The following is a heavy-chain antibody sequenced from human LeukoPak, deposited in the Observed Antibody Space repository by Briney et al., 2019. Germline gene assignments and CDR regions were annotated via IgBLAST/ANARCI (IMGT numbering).Heavy chain of an antibody. Sequence: SETLSLTCAVYGGSFSGYYWSWIRQPPGKGLEWIGEINHSGSTNYNPSLKSRVTISVDTSKNQFSLKLSSVTAADTAVYYCARVRPGIAVAGDFDYWGQGTLVTVSS. CDR3: ARVRPGIAVAGDFDY. V-gene: IGHV4-34*01. CDR1: GGSFSGYY. J-gene: IGHJ4*02. CDR2: INHSGST. D-gene: IGHD6-19*01.